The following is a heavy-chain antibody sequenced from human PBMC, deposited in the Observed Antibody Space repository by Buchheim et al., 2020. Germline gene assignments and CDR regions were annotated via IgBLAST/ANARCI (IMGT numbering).Heavy chain of an antibody. D-gene: IGHD6-13*01. CDR3: ARHYGSWYGSEYCQH. CDR1: GFTFSSYA. Sequence: EVQLLESGGGLVQPGRSLRLSCAASGFTFSSYALSWVRQAPGKGLEWVSLINGSGDSTYYADSVKGRFTISRDHSKNKLYLQMNSLRAEDTAVYYCARHYGSWYGSEYCQHWGQGT. CDR2: INGSGDST. J-gene: IGHJ1*01. V-gene: IGHV3-23*01.